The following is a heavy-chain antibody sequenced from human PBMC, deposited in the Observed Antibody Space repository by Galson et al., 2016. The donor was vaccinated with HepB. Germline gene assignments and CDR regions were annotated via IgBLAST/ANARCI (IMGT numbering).Heavy chain of an antibody. Sequence: SLRLSCAGSGFTFSSSYMDWVRQAPGEGLEWVAKIKEDGSDKFYVDSVKGRFTISRDNSKNTLYLQMNSLRAEDTAVYYCAKGTTDLGDDWGQGIVVTVSS. CDR3: AKGTTDLGDD. V-gene: IGHV3-7*05. CDR2: IKEDGSDK. CDR1: GFTFSSSY. J-gene: IGHJ4*02. D-gene: IGHD4-11*01.